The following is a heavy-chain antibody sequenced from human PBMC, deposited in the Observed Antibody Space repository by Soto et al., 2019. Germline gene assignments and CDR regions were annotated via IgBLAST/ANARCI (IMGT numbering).Heavy chain of an antibody. V-gene: IGHV1-58*01. Sequence: ASVKVSCKASGFTFTSTAVQWVRQARGQRLEWIGWIVVGSGNTNYAQKFQERVTITRDMSTSTAYMELSSLRSEDTAVYYCAAADTNWNYVGSFDYWGQGTLVTVSS. CDR2: IVVGSGNT. CDR1: GFTFTSTA. J-gene: IGHJ4*02. CDR3: AAADTNWNYVGSFDY. D-gene: IGHD1-7*01.